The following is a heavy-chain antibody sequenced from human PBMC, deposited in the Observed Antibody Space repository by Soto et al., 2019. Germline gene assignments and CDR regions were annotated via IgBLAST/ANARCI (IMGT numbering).Heavy chain of an antibody. CDR1: GYTFPMYG. D-gene: IGHD3-22*01. Sequence: GASVKVSCKASGYTFPMYGISWVRQAPGQGLEWLGWISAYNVATNYARKVQGRVTMTTDTSTSTANMELRSLRYDDTAVYYCARVTPNNYDSSGYYYLFDHWGQGTLVTVSS. CDR2: ISAYNVAT. CDR3: ARVTPNNYDSSGYYYLFDH. V-gene: IGHV1-18*01. J-gene: IGHJ5*02.